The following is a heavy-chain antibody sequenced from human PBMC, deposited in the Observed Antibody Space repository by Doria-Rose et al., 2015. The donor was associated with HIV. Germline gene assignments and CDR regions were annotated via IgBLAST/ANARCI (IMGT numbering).Heavy chain of an antibody. Sequence: QVQLQQWDAGLVKPSETLSLTCAVFGGSFSGYYWSWIRQPPGKGLEWIGEIHHSGINNYKTSLKSRVTITLDTSKNLFSLKPSSVTAADTAVYYCARGLLRGGWNDVDYYYGMDVWGQGTTVTVSS. CDR2: IHHSGIN. D-gene: IGHD1-1*01. J-gene: IGHJ6*02. V-gene: IGHV4-34*01. CDR3: ARGLLRGGWNDVDYYYGMDV. CDR1: GGSFSGYY.